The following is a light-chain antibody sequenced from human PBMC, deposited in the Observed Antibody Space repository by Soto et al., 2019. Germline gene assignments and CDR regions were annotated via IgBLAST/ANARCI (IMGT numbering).Light chain of an antibody. CDR3: QQYHKWPLT. CDR2: GAS. Sequence: EIVMTQSPATLSVSPGERATVPCRASQSVSNNLAWYQQKPGQAPRLLIYGASTRATGIPARFSGSGYGTEFTLTIGSLQSEDFAVYYCQQYHKWPLTFGGGTKVDIK. V-gene: IGKV3-15*01. J-gene: IGKJ4*01. CDR1: QSVSNN.